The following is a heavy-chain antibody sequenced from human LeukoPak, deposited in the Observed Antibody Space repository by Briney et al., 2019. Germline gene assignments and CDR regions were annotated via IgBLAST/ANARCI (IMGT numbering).Heavy chain of an antibody. CDR2: IKQDGSEK. CDR3: ASGSYYWNLYY. V-gene: IGHV3-7*01. CDR1: GFTFSTYW. J-gene: IGHJ4*02. D-gene: IGHD1-26*01. Sequence: GGSLRLSCAASGFTFSTYWMSWVRQAPGKGREWVANIKQDGSEKHYVESVKGRFTISRENAKNSLYLQMNSLRAEDTAVYYCASGSYYWNLYYWGQGTLVTVSS.